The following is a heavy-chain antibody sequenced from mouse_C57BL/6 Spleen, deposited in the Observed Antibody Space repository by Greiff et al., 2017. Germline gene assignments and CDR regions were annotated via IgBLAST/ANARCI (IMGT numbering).Heavy chain of an antibody. V-gene: IGHV5-16*01. CDR2: INCDGSRT. CDR1: GFTFSDYY. J-gene: IGHJ2*01. CDR3: ARETDVDY. Sequence: EVQLVESEAGLVQPGSSMKLSCTASGFTFSDYYMAWVRQVPEKGLEWVGNINCDGSRTYYRDSLKSRYIISRDNAKNILYLQMSRLTSENTATYYCARETDVDYWGQGTTLTVSS.